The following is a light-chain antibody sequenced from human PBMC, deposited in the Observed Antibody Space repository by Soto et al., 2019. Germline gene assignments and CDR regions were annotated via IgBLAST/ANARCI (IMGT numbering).Light chain of an antibody. V-gene: IGLV2-8*01. CDR1: SSDVGGYNY. CDR3: SSYAGSNNWV. CDR2: EVN. J-gene: IGLJ3*02. Sequence: QSALTQPPSASGSPGQSVTISCTGTSSDVGGYNYVSWYQQHPGKAPKLVIYEVNKRPSGVPDRFSGSKSGNTASLTVSGLQVDDEADYYCSSYAGSNNWVFGGGTKVTVL.